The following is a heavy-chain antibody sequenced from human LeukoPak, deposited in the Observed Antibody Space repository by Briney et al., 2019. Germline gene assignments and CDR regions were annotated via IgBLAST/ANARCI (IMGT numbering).Heavy chain of an antibody. CDR2: INHSGST. J-gene: IGHJ4*02. V-gene: IGHV4-34*01. D-gene: IGHD3-22*01. CDR1: GGSFSGYY. Sequence: PSETLSLTCAVYGGSFSGYYWSWIRQPPGKGLEWIGEINHSGSTNYNPSLKSRVTISVDTSKNQFSLKLSSVTAADTAVYYCARDIYYYDSSGYYPLGYWGQGTLVTVSS. CDR3: ARDIYYYDSSGYYPLGY.